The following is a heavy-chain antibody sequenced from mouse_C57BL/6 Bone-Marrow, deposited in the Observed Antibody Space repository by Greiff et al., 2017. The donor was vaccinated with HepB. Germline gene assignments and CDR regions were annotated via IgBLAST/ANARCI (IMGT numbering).Heavy chain of an antibody. Sequence: VKLMESGAELVRPGPSVKVSCKASGYAFTNYLIEWVKQRPGQGLEWIGVINPGSGGTNYNEKFKGKATLTADKSSSTAYMQLSSLTSEDSAVYFCARRLKYWGQGTTLTVSS. V-gene: IGHV1-54*01. CDR1: GYAFTNYL. D-gene: IGHD6-1*01. CDR3: ARRLKY. CDR2: INPGSGGT. J-gene: IGHJ2*01.